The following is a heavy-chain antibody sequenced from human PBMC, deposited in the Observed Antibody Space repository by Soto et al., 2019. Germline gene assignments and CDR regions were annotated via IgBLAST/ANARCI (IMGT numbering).Heavy chain of an antibody. CDR3: AKDGGCSGDSCSHFDY. D-gene: IGHD2-15*01. J-gene: IGHJ4*02. Sequence: QVQLVESGGGVVQPGRSLRLSCAASGFTFSSYGMHWVRQAPGKALEWVAVISYDGSNKYYADSVKGRFTISRDNSKNARYLQMNSLRAEDTAVYYCAKDGGCSGDSCSHFDYWGQGTLVTVSS. V-gene: IGHV3-30*18. CDR1: GFTFSSYG. CDR2: ISYDGSNK.